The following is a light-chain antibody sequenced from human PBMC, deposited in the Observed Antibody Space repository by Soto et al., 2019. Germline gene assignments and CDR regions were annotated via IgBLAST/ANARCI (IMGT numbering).Light chain of an antibody. Sequence: EVVLTQCPCTLPLSPGDRAALSCRASQNLSRYFVAWYQHKPGQAPRLLIYGAYRRAMDIPVRFSGSGSGTEFTLTISSLQSEDFALYFCQQYDNSPPLTFGGGTKVDI. J-gene: IGKJ4*01. CDR2: GAY. CDR1: QNLSRY. V-gene: IGKV3-15*01. CDR3: QQYDNSPPLT.